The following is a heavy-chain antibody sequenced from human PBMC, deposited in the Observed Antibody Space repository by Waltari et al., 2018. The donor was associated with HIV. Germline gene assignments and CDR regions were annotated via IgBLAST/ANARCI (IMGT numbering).Heavy chain of an antibody. CDR2: SGSDGYNK. Sequence: QVYLMESGGGVVQPGGSLKLSCAASGFTFSSYGMHWVLQAPGNVLGWLEVSGSDGYNKFYADSVGGRFTFSRDNSKYTLSLQMNSRRAEDTALYYCVKERGPFNGFDIWGQGTMVTVSS. J-gene: IGHJ3*02. CDR3: VKERGPFNGFDI. D-gene: IGHD3-16*01. V-gene: IGHV3-33*06. CDR1: GFTFSSYG.